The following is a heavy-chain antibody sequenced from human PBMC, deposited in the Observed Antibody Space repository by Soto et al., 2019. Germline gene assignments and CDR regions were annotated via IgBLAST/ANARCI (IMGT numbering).Heavy chain of an antibody. D-gene: IGHD7-27*01. J-gene: IGHJ3*02. CDR1: GYTLTSYA. V-gene: IGHV1-3*01. CDR2: INAGNGNT. CDR3: ARLGSHDAFDI. Sequence: ASVKVSCKASGYTLTSYAMHWVRQAPGQRLEWMGWINAGNGNTKYSQKFQGRVTITRDTSASTAYMELSSLRSEDTAVYYCARLGSHDAFDIWGQGTMVTVSS.